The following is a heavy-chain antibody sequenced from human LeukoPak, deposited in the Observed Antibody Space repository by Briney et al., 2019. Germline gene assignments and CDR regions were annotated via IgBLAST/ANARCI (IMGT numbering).Heavy chain of an antibody. CDR3: AREDPEDYYYYMDV. CDR2: IYYSGST. Sequence: PSETLSLTCTVSGGAISIGDYYWSWIRQPPGKGLEWIRYIYYSGSTYYNPSLKSRVTISVDTSKNQFSLKLSSVTAADTAVYYCAREDPEDYYYYMDVWGKGTTVTVSS. J-gene: IGHJ6*03. CDR1: GGAISIGDYY. V-gene: IGHV4-30-4*08.